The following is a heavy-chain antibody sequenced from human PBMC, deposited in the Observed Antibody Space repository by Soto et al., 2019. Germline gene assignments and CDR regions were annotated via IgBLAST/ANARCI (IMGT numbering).Heavy chain of an antibody. CDR3: ARSWGGELVS. J-gene: IGHJ4*02. CDR2: IKSDGRST. Sequence: EVQLVESGGGLVQPGGSLRLSCAASGFTFSDYWMHWVRQAPGKGLVWVSRIKSDGRSTSYADSVKGRFTISRDNAKNTLYLQMNSLRAEDTAVYYCARSWGGELVSWGQGTLVTVSS. V-gene: IGHV3-74*01. CDR1: GFTFSDYW. D-gene: IGHD3-16*01.